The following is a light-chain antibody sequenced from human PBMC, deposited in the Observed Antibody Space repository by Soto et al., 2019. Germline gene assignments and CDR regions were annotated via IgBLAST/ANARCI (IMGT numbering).Light chain of an antibody. Sequence: QSALTQPASVSGSPGQSIAISCTGTSSDVGAYNCVSWYQQHPGKAPKLMIYDVSNRPSGVSNRFSGSKSGNTASLTISGLKPKDEADNYCGSYTCSGNNVFETGTKLT. CDR3: GSYTCSGNNV. J-gene: IGLJ1*01. V-gene: IGLV2-14*01. CDR1: SSDVGAYNC. CDR2: DVS.